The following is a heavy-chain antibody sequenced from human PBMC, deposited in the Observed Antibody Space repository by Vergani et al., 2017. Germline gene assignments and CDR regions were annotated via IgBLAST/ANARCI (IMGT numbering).Heavy chain of an antibody. CDR2: ISAYNGNT. Sequence: QVQLVQSGAEVKKPGASVKVSCKASGYTFTSYGISWVRQAPGQGLEWRGWISAYNGNTNYAHKLQGRVTTTTDTSTCTASMELRSLRSEDTAVYYCARDRHGVVPAAVCDYWGQGTLVTVSS. CDR3: ARDRHGVVPAAVCDY. CDR1: GYTFTSYG. D-gene: IGHD2-2*01. J-gene: IGHJ4*02. V-gene: IGHV1-18*01.